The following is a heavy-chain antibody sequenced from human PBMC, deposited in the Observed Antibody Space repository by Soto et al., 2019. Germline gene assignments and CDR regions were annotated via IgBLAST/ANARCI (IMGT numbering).Heavy chain of an antibody. D-gene: IGHD3-10*01. CDR1: GFTFTSSA. Sequence: ASVKVSCKASGFTFTSSAMQWVRQARGQRLEWIGWIVVGSGNTNYAQKFQERVTITRDMSTSTAYMELSSLRSEDTAVYYCAADPYGSGSYSLWGQGTLVTVSS. CDR2: IVVGSGNT. CDR3: AADPYGSGSYSL. V-gene: IGHV1-58*02. J-gene: IGHJ4*02.